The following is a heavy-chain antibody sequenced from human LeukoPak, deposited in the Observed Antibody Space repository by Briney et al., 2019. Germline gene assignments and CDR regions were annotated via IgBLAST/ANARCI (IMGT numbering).Heavy chain of an antibody. CDR2: ISSSSNTI. J-gene: IGHJ4*02. D-gene: IGHD2-21*02. CDR3: ARAVTVVTRGGLVFDY. Sequence: GGSLRLSCAASGFTFSSYSMNWVRQAPGKGLEWVSYISSSSNTIYYADSVKGRFTISRDNAKNSLFLQMKSVRDEDTSVYYCARAVTVVTRGGLVFDYWGQGTLVTVSS. V-gene: IGHV3-48*02. CDR1: GFTFSSYS.